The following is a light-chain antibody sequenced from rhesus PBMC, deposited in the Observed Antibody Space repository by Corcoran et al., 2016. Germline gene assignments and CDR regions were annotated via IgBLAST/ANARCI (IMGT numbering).Light chain of an antibody. CDR2: AAS. V-gene: IGKV1-28*02. Sequence: DIQMTQSPSSLSASVGDTVTITCRASQSIHSYLNWFQQKPGKAPKLLIYAASGLETGVPSRFSGCGSGTEFTLTISSLQPEDFATYYCLQYDSYPLTVGGGTKVEIK. J-gene: IGKJ4*01. CDR3: LQYDSYPLT. CDR1: QSIHSY.